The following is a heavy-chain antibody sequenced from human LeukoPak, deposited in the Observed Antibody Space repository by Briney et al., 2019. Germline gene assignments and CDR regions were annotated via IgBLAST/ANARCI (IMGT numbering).Heavy chain of an antibody. Sequence: GESLKISCKGSGYIFTDYWIGWVRQMPGKGLEWIAIICPGDSDTRYSPSFQGQVTISADKSISTAYLQWSSLKASDTAMYYCARLTGIVGAEDPFDYWGQGTLVTVSS. V-gene: IGHV5-51*01. D-gene: IGHD1-26*01. J-gene: IGHJ4*02. CDR1: GYIFTDYW. CDR2: ICPGDSDT. CDR3: ARLTGIVGAEDPFDY.